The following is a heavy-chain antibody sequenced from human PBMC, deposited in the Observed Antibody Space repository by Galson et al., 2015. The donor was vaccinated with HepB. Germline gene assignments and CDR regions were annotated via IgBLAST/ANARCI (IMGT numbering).Heavy chain of an antibody. CDR2: ISGSGGGT. D-gene: IGHD6-19*01. Sequence: SLRLSCAASGFTFSSYAMSWVRQAPGKGLEWVSAISGSGGGTYYADSVKGRFTISRDNSKNTLYLQMNSLRAEDTAVYYCAKAAVAVAGTVVGTKYFDYWGQGTLVTVSS. CDR3: AKAAVAVAGTVVGTKYFDY. CDR1: GFTFSSYA. V-gene: IGHV3-23*01. J-gene: IGHJ4*02.